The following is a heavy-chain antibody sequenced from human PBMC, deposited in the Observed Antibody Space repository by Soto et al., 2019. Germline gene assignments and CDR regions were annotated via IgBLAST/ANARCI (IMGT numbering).Heavy chain of an antibody. Sequence: PGESLKISCKGSGYSFTSYWIGWVRQMPGKGLEWMGIIYPGDSDTRYSPSFHGQVTSSADKSNSTAYLQWSSLKASDTAMYYCARRGGSVAGRTDYYYGMDVWGQGTTVTVSS. CDR2: IYPGDSDT. D-gene: IGHD6-19*01. CDR3: ARRGGSVAGRTDYYYGMDV. CDR1: GYSFTSYW. V-gene: IGHV5-51*01. J-gene: IGHJ6*02.